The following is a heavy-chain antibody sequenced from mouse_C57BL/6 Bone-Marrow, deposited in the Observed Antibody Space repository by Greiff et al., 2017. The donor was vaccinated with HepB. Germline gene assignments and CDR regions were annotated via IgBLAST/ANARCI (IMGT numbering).Heavy chain of an antibody. CDR1: GYTFTDYN. Sequence: EVQLQQSGPELVKPGASVKIPCKASGYTFTDYNMDWVKQSHGKSLEWIGDINPNNGGTIYNQKFKGKATLTVDKSSSTAYMELRSLTSEDTAVYYCARIDTCGSSRYWYFDVWGTGTTVTVSA. CDR2: INPNNGGT. J-gene: IGHJ1*03. CDR3: ARIDTCGSSRYWYFDV. D-gene: IGHD1-1*01. V-gene: IGHV1-18*01.